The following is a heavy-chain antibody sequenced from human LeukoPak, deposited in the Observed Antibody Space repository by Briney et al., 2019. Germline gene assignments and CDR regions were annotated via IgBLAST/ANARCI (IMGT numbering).Heavy chain of an antibody. CDR3: ASLSSRIEGSPDY. CDR2: IKQDGSEK. V-gene: IGHV3-7*01. D-gene: IGHD1-26*01. CDR1: GFTFSSYW. J-gene: IGHJ4*02. Sequence: PGGSLRLSCAASGFTFSSYWMSWVRQAPGKGLEWVANIKQDGSEKYYVDSVKGRFTISRDNAKNSLYLQMNSLRAVDTAVYYCASLSSRIEGSPDYWGQGTLVTVSS.